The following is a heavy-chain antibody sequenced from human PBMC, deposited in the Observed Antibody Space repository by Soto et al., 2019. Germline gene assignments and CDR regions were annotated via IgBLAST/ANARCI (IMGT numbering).Heavy chain of an antibody. CDR2: ISGSGGST. D-gene: IGHD6-19*01. Sequence: EEQLLESGGGLVQPGGSLRLSCAASGFTFSSYAMTWVRQAPGKGLEWVSVISGSGGSTYYADSVKGRVTISRDNSKNTLYLQMNSLRAEDTAVYYCAKSTTARIAVARRGLFDYWGQGTLVTVSS. CDR1: GFTFSSYA. CDR3: AKSTTARIAVARRGLFDY. V-gene: IGHV3-23*01. J-gene: IGHJ4*02.